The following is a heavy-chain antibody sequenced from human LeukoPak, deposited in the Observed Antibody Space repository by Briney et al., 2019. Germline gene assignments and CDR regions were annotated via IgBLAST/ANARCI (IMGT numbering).Heavy chain of an antibody. J-gene: IGHJ6*02. Sequence: GGSLRLSCAASGFTFNSYAMSWVRQAPGKGLECVSAITGSGGTTYYADSVKGRFTISRDNSKNTLYLQMNSLRAEDTAVYYCAKDLPSVTTVGGTNYCSLDVWGQGTTVTVSS. V-gene: IGHV3-23*01. CDR2: ITGSGGTT. CDR1: GFTFNSYA. D-gene: IGHD4-17*01. CDR3: AKDLPSVTTVGGTNYCSLDV.